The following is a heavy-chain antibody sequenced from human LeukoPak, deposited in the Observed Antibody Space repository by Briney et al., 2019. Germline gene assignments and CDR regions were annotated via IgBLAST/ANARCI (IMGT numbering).Heavy chain of an antibody. V-gene: IGHV1-69*04. CDR3: ARAATTGVFYFDF. D-gene: IGHD1-1*01. CDR2: IIPILGIA. CDR1: GGTFSSYA. J-gene: IGHJ4*01. Sequence: GASVKVSCKASGGTFSSYAISWVRQAPGQGLEWMGRIIPILGIANYAQKFQGRVTITADKSTSTAYMELSSLRSDVTAVYFCARAATTGVFYFDFWGQGTLVTVSS.